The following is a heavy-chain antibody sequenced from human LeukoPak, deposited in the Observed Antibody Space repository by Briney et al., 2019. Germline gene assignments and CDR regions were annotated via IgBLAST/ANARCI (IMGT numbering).Heavy chain of an antibody. CDR3: AREGRKRLQLVDY. D-gene: IGHD4-11*01. Sequence: ASVKVSCKTIGGRFKSYGFSWVRQAPGQGLEWMGWISAYNGNTNYAQKLQGRVTMTTDTSTSTAYMELRSLRSDDTAVYYCAREGRKRLQLVDYWGQGTLVTVSS. CDR2: ISAYNGNT. J-gene: IGHJ4*02. CDR1: GGRFKSYG. V-gene: IGHV1-18*01.